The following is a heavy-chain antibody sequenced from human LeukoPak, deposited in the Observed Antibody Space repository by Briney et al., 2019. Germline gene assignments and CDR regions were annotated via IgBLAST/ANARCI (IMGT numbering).Heavy chain of an antibody. CDR2: IYYSGST. Sequence: SETLSLTCTVSGGSISSYYWSWIRQPPGKGLEWIGYIYYSGSTNYNPSLKSRVTISVDTSKNQFSLKLSSVTAADTAVYYCASSVAGTGVYYFDYWGQGTLVTVSS. CDR3: ASSVAGTGVYYFDY. V-gene: IGHV4-59*01. D-gene: IGHD6-19*01. J-gene: IGHJ4*02. CDR1: GGSISSYY.